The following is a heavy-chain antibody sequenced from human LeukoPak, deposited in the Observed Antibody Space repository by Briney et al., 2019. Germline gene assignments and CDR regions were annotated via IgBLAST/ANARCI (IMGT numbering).Heavy chain of an antibody. CDR2: ISGSGGST. CDR1: GFTFSTDA. CDR3: ARDSSGWSKNY. J-gene: IGHJ4*02. V-gene: IGHV3-23*01. D-gene: IGHD6-19*01. Sequence: GGSLRLSCAASGFTFSTDAMTWVRQAPGKGLQRVSAISGSGGSTYYGDSVKGRFTISRDNSKNMMYLQMNSLRVEDTAVYYCARDSSGWSKNYWGQGTLVTVSS.